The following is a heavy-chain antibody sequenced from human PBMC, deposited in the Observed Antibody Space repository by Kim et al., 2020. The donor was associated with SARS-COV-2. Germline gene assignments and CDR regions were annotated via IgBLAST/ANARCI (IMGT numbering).Heavy chain of an antibody. J-gene: IGHJ6*03. CDR2: IYYSGST. CDR1: GGSISSYY. V-gene: IGHV4-59*01. Sequence: SETLSLTCTVSGGSISSYYWSWIRQPPGKGLEWIGYIYYSGSTNYNPSLKSRVTIPVDTSKNQFSLKLSSVTAADTAVYYCARLRTLTIFGVVTTGSYMDVWGKGTTVTVSS. CDR3: ARLRTLTIFGVVTTGSYMDV. D-gene: IGHD3-3*01.